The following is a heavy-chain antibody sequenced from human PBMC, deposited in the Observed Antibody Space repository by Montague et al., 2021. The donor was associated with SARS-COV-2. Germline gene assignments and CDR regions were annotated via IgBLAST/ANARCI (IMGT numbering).Heavy chain of an antibody. D-gene: IGHD6-13*01. J-gene: IGHJ6*02. CDR2: IYYSGSS. V-gene: IGHV4-39*07. CDR1: GGSISSSSYY. Sequence: SETLSLTCTVTGGSISSSSYYWGRIRQPPGMGLVWIGSIYYSGSSYYTPSLKSRVAITVDTYKNQLSLKVSSVTAAATAEYYCASVGRQLLVRLPGLDVWGQGTTVTVSS. CDR3: ASVGRQLLVRLPGLDV.